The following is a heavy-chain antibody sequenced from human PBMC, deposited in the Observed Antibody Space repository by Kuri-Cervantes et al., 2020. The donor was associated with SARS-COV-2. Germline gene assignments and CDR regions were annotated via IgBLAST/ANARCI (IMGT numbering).Heavy chain of an antibody. V-gene: IGHV3-30*02. CDR2: IRYDGSNK. Sequence: LSLTCAASGFTFSSYGMHWVRQAPGKGLEWVAFIRYDGSNKYYADSVKGRFTISRDNSKNTLYLQMNSLRAEDTAVYYCAKVGQLELQYPIGYYYYYMDVWGKGTTVTVSS. D-gene: IGHD1-7*01. CDR1: GFTFSSYG. J-gene: IGHJ6*03. CDR3: AKVGQLELQYPIGYYYYYMDV.